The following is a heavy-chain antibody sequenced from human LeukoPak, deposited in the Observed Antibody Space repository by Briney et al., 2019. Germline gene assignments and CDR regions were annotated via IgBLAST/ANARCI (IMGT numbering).Heavy chain of an antibody. V-gene: IGHV4-38-2*02. CDR3: ARVASYGSGNSYYYYYMDV. CDR1: GYSISSGYY. J-gene: IGHJ6*03. Sequence: SEALSLTCTVSGYSISSGYYWGWIRQPPGKGLEWIGSIYHSGSTYYNPSLKSRVTISVDTSKNQFSLKLSSVTAADTAVYYCARVASYGSGNSYYYYYMDVWGKGTTVTISS. CDR2: IYHSGST. D-gene: IGHD3-10*01.